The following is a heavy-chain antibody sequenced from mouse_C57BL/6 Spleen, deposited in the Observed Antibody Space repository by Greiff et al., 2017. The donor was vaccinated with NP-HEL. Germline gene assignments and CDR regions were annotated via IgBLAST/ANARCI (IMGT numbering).Heavy chain of an antibody. V-gene: IGHV3-6*01. CDR1: GYSITSGYY. CDR3: ARELREEYVDV. D-gene: IGHD1-1*01. J-gene: IGHJ1*03. CDR2: ISYDGSH. Sequence: EVQRVESGPGLVKPSQSLSLTCSVTGYSITSGYYWNWIRQFPGNKLEWMGYISYDGSHTTNPSLKNRISITRDTSKKQSCLKVNAVTTEDTATYYCARELREEYVDVWGTGTTVTVSS.